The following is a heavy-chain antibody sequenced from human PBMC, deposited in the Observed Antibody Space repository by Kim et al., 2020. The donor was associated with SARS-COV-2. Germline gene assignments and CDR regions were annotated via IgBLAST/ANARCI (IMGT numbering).Heavy chain of an antibody. D-gene: IGHD4-17*01. V-gene: IGHV5-51*01. J-gene: IGHJ3*02. CDR3: ARRMDPYDYPSGAFDI. Sequence: SFQGQVTISADKSISTAYLQWSSLKASDTAMYYCARRMDPYDYPSGAFDIWGQGTMVTVSS.